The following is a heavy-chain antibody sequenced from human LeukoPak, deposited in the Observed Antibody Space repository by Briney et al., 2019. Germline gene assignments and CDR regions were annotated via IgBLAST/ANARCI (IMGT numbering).Heavy chain of an antibody. J-gene: IGHJ4*02. Sequence: GGSLRLSCAASGFTFSSYAMSWVRQAPGKGLEWVSAISGSGGSTYYADSVKGRFTISRDNSKNTLYLQMNSLRAEDTAVYYCAKDRRYYYDSSGYYDYWGQGTLVTVSS. CDR3: AKDRRYYYDSSGYYDY. CDR1: GFTFSSYA. CDR2: ISGSGGST. D-gene: IGHD3-22*01. V-gene: IGHV3-23*01.